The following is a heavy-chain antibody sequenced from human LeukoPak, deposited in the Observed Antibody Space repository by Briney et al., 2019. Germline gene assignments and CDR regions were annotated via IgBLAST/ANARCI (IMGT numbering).Heavy chain of an antibody. CDR2: ISSNGGST. J-gene: IGHJ4*02. D-gene: IGHD2-15*01. CDR1: GFTFSSYA. CDR3: VKDLVGYCSGGSCPGDY. V-gene: IGHV3-64D*09. Sequence: GGSLRFCGSASGFTFSSYAMHWVRQAPGKGLEYVSAISSNGGSTYYADSVKGRFTISRDNSKNTLYLQMSSLRAEDTAVYYCVKDLVGYCSGGSCPGDYWGQGTLVTVSS.